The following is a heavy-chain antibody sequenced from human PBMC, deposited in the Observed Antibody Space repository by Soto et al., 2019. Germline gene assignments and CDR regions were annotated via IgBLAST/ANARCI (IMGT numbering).Heavy chain of an antibody. J-gene: IGHJ6*02. D-gene: IGHD4-17*01. CDR3: ARTTAPSGALDV. CDR2: ISYDGSNK. Sequence: QVQLVESGGGVVQPGRSLRLSCAASGFTFSSYGMHWVRQAPGNGLEWVAVISYDGSNKYYADSVKGRFTISRDNSKNTLYLQMNSLRAEDTAVYYCARTTAPSGALDVWGQGTTVTVSS. V-gene: IGHV3-30*03. CDR1: GFTFSSYG.